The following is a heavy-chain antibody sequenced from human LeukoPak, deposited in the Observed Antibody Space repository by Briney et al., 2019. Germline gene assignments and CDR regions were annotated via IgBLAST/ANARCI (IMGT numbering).Heavy chain of an antibody. CDR2: INSDGSST. Sequence: GGSLRLSCAASGFTFSSYWMHWVRQAPGKGPVWVSRINSDGSSTNYADSVKGRFTISRDNAKNTLYLQMNSPRAEDTAGYYCASTLSSSPHWGRGTLVPVSS. CDR1: GFTFSSYW. J-gene: IGHJ4*02. V-gene: IGHV3-74*01. D-gene: IGHD6-6*01. CDR3: ASTLSSSPH.